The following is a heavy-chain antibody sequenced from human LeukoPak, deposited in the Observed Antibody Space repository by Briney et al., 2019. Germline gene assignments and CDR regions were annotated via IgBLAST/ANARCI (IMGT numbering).Heavy chain of an antibody. V-gene: IGHV3-30*04. J-gene: IGHJ4*02. D-gene: IGHD6-6*01. Sequence: GRSLRLSCAASGFTFSSYAMHWVRQAPGKGLEWVTTITYDGSIKNYADSVKGRFTISRDSSRNTLSLQMDSLIADDTAVYYCATVGSSSSACLPYWGQGTLVTVSS. CDR2: ITYDGSIK. CDR3: ATVGSSSSACLPY. CDR1: GFTFSSYA.